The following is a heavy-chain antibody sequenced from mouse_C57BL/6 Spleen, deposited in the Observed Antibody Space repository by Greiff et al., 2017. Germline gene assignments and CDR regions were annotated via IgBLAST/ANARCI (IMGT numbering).Heavy chain of an antibody. CDR2: IDPSDSET. D-gene: IGHD3-3*01. CDR1: GYTFTSYW. CDR3: ARGGTVGFDY. Sequence: VQLQQPGAELVRPGSSVKLSCKASGYTFTSYWMHWVKQRPIQGLEWIGNIDPSDSETHYNQKFKDKATLTVDKSSSTAYMQLSSLTSGDSAVYYCARGGTVGFDYWGQGTTHTVSS. J-gene: IGHJ2*01. V-gene: IGHV1-52*01.